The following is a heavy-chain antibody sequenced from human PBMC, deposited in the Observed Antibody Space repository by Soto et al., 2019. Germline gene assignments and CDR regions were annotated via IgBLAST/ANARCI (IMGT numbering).Heavy chain of an antibody. CDR3: ARFRRNVRVDYGDVFDY. CDR2: IYYSGST. J-gene: IGHJ4*02. Sequence: SETLSLTCTVSGGSISSYYWSWIRQPPGKGLEWIGYIYYSGSTIYNPSLKSRVTISVDTSKNQFSLKLSSVTAADTAVYYCARFRRNVRVDYGDVFDYWGQGTLVTVS. D-gene: IGHD4-17*01. CDR1: GGSISSYY. V-gene: IGHV4-59*08.